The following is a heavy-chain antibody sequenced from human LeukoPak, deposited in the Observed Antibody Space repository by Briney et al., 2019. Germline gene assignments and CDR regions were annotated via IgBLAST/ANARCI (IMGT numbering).Heavy chain of an antibody. Sequence: GGSLRLSCAASGFTFSSYSMNWVRQAPGKGLEWVSYISSSSTIYYTDSVKGRFTISRDNAKNSLYLQMNSLRAEDTAVYYCARDVAYWGQGTLVTVSS. V-gene: IGHV3-48*01. D-gene: IGHD5-12*01. CDR2: ISSSSTI. CDR3: ARDVAY. J-gene: IGHJ4*02. CDR1: GFTFSSYS.